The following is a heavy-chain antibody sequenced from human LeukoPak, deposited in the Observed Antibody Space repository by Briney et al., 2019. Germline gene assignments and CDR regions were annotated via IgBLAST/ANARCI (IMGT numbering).Heavy chain of an antibody. J-gene: IGHJ4*02. D-gene: IGHD4/OR15-4a*01. V-gene: IGHV3-30*18. Sequence: GGSLRLSCAASGFTFSNAWMSWVRQAPGKGLEWVAVISYDGSNKYYADSVKGRFTISRDNSKNTLYLQMNSLRAEDTAVYYCAKDKGASFSSPFDYWGQGTLVTVSS. CDR3: AKDKGASFSSPFDY. CDR1: GFTFSNAW. CDR2: ISYDGSNK.